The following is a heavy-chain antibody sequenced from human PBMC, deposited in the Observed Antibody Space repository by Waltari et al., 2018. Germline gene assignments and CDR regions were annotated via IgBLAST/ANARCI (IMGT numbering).Heavy chain of an antibody. V-gene: IGHV4-39*01. CDR2: IYYSGNT. D-gene: IGHD2-2*01. CDR3: ARQGKYNTRWYVAWYYYDGMDV. J-gene: IGHJ6*02. Sequence: QLHLQESGPGLVKPSETLSLTCTVSGGVIRTSDPYWGWIAQCPGKGLEWIGTIYYSGNTYYNPSLKSRVSISVDTSKRQFSLRLSSVTAADTAVYYCARQGKYNTRWYVAWYYYDGMDVWGQGTTVTVSS. CDR1: GGVIRTSDPY.